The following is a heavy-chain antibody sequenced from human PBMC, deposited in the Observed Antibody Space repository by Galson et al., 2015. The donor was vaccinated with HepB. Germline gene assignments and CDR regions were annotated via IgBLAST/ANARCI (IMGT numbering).Heavy chain of an antibody. J-gene: IGHJ5*02. CDR1: GYTFTSYY. CDR2: INPSGGST. D-gene: IGHD1-26*01. Sequence: SVKVSCKASGYTFTSYYMHWVRQAPGQGLGWMGIINPSGGSTSYAQKFQGRVTMTRDTSTSTVYMELSSLRSEDTAVYYCAREGAGIMRAINWFDPWGQGTLVTVSS. V-gene: IGHV1-46*01. CDR3: AREGAGIMRAINWFDP.